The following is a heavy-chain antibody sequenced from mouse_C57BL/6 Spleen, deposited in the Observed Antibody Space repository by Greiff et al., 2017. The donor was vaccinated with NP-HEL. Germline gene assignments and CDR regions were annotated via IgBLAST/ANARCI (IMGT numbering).Heavy chain of an antibody. Sequence: VQGVESGAELVRPGASVTLSCKASGYTFTDYEMHWVKQTPVHGLEWIGAIDPETGGTAYNQKFKGKAILTADKSSSTAYMELRSLTSEDSAVYYCTTRLRRGDYAMDYWGQGTSVTVSS. CDR2: IDPETGGT. V-gene: IGHV1-15*01. D-gene: IGHD2-4*01. CDR1: GYTFTDYE. J-gene: IGHJ4*01. CDR3: TTRLRRGDYAMDY.